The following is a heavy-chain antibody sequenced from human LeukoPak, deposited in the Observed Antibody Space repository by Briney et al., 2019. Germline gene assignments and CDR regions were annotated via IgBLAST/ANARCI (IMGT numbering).Heavy chain of an antibody. J-gene: IGHJ4*02. CDR1: GGSISSYY. V-gene: IGHV4-59*08. Sequence: PSETLSLTCTVSGGSISSYYWSWIRQPPGKGLEWIGYIYYSGSTNYNPSLKSRVTISVDTSKNQFSLKLSSVTAADTAVYYCARHFFGYSNVPYYFDYWGQGTLVSVSS. CDR3: ARHFFGYSNVPYYFDY. D-gene: IGHD5-18*01. CDR2: IYYSGST.